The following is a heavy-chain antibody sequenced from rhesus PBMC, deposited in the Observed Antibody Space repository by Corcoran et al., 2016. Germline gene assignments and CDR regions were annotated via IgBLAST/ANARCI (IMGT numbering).Heavy chain of an antibody. J-gene: IGHJ4*01. CDR2: IYWDDDK. D-gene: IGHD6-31*01. Sequence: QVPLKESGPALVTPPQTLTLTGTFSGFSLSTIGRGVGWTRPPPRKALEWLASIYWDDDKYYRTSLKSRLTSSKDTSKNQVVLTMTNMDPVDTATYYCARVPPGIAAAVDYWGQGVLVTVSS. CDR1: GFSLSTIGRG. V-gene: IGHV2S1*01. CDR3: ARVPPGIAAAVDY.